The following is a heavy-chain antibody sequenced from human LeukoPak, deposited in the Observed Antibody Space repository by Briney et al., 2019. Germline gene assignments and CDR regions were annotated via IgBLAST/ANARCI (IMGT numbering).Heavy chain of an antibody. CDR3: AKGAGD. D-gene: IGHD1-26*01. CDR2: ISYDGSNK. V-gene: IGHV3-30*18. Sequence: GGSLRLSCAASGFTFSSYGMHWVRQAPGKGLEWVSIISYDGSNKYYADSVKGRFTISRDNSKNTMSLQMNNLRAEDTALYYCAKGAGDWGQGTLVTVSS. CDR1: GFTFSSYG. J-gene: IGHJ4*02.